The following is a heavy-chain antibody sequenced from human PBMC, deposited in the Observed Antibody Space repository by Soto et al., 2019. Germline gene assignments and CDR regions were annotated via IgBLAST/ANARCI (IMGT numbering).Heavy chain of an antibody. CDR3: ARDGRPGSYLDYYYYGMDV. J-gene: IGHJ6*02. V-gene: IGHV4-30-4*01. D-gene: IGHD1-26*01. Sequence: PSETLSLTCTVSGGSISSGDYYWSWIRQPPGKGLEWIGYIYYSGSTYYNPSLKSRVTISVDTSKNQFSLKLSSVTAADTAVYYCARDGRPGSYLDYYYYGMDVWGQGTTVTVSS. CDR1: GGSISSGDYY. CDR2: IYYSGST.